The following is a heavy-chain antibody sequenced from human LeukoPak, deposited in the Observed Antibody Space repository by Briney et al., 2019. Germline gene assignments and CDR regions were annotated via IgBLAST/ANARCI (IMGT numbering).Heavy chain of an antibody. D-gene: IGHD6-19*01. CDR2: IYYSGST. J-gene: IGHJ5*02. Sequence: SETLSLTCTVSGGTISSYYWSWIRQPPGKGLEWIGYIYYSGSTNYNPSLKSRVTISVDTSKNQFSLKLSSVTAADTAVYYCARDRYSSGWYVRWFDPWGQGTLVTVSS. CDR3: ARDRYSSGWYVRWFDP. CDR1: GGTISSYY. V-gene: IGHV4-59*12.